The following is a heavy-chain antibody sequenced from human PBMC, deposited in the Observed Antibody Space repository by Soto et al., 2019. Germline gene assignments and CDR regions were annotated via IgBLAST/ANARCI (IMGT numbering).Heavy chain of an antibody. CDR2: INPNSGGT. V-gene: IGHV1-2*04. CDR1: GYTFTGYY. Sequence: ASVKVSCKASGYTFTGYYMHWVRQAPGQGLEWMGWINPNSGGTNYAQKFQGWVTMTRDTSISTAYMELSRLRSDDTAVYYCARVLVRAERQDHDAFDIWGQGTMVTVSS. CDR3: ARVLVRAERQDHDAFDI. D-gene: IGHD2-8*02. J-gene: IGHJ3*02.